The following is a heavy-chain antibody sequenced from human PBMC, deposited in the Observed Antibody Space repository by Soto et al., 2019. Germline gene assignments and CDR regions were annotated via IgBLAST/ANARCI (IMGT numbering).Heavy chain of an antibody. V-gene: IGHV1-69*02. J-gene: IGHJ6*02. CDR1: GGTFSSYT. CDR3: ARFRGSYGMDV. CDR2: IIPILGIP. Sequence: QVQLVQSGAEVKKPGSSVKVSCKASGGTFSSYTISWVRQAPGQGLEWMGRIIPILGIPNYAQKFQGRVTTTAAKSTSTAYMELSSLRSEDTAVYYCARFRGSYGMDVWGQGTTVTVSS. D-gene: IGHD3-10*01.